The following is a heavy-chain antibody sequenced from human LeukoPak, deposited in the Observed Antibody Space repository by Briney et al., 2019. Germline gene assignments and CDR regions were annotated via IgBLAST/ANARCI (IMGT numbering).Heavy chain of an antibody. V-gene: IGHV3-64*01. Sequence: GGSLRLSCAASGFTFSSYAMHWVRQAPGKGLKYVSAISSNGGSTYYANSVKGRFTISRDNSKNTLYLQMGSLRAEDMAVYYCARAPRQSAGFSEYYFDYWGQGTLVTVSS. D-gene: IGHD4-11*01. CDR1: GFTFSSYA. J-gene: IGHJ4*02. CDR3: ARAPRQSAGFSEYYFDY. CDR2: ISSNGGST.